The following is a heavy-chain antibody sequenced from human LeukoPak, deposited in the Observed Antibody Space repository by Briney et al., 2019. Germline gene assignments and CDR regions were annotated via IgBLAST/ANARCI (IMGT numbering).Heavy chain of an antibody. CDR3: ARDRSGYYSDFDY. D-gene: IGHD3-3*01. Sequence: ASVKVSCKASGGTFSSYAISWVRQAPGQGLEWMGGIIPIFGTASYAQKFQGRVTMTRDTSTSTVYMELSSLRSEDTAVYYCARDRSGYYSDFDYWGQGTLVTVSS. CDR1: GGTFSSYA. CDR2: IIPIFGTA. V-gene: IGHV1-69*05. J-gene: IGHJ4*02.